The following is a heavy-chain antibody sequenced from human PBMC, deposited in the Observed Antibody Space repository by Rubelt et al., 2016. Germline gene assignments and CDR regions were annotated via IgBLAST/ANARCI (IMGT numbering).Heavy chain of an antibody. V-gene: IGHV4-34*01. Sequence: QVQLQQWGAGLLKPSETLSLTCAIYGGSFKTYYWNWIRQSPGKGLEWIGEINHSGSTSYDPSLKSRITISIETSKNQFSLKLTSVTAADSAVYYGARDLSRQYRDTVDSDWFDPWGQGTLVTVSS. CDR3: ARDLSRQYRDTVDSDWFDP. CDR2: INHSGST. J-gene: IGHJ5*02. CDR1: GGSFKTYY. D-gene: IGHD2-15*01.